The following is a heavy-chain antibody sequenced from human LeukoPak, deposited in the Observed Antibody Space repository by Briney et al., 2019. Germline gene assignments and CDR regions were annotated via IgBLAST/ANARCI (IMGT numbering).Heavy chain of an antibody. CDR2: IYPGDSDT. V-gene: IGHV5-51*01. CDR3: ARSIVVVPAAMTNWFDH. CDR1: GSRFTSYW. D-gene: IGHD2-2*01. J-gene: IGHJ5*02. Sequence: GEALQISLKGSGSRFTSYWIGWGRPMPGKGLGWVGIIYPGDSDTRYSPSFQGQVTISADKSISTAYLQWSSLKASDTAMYYCARSIVVVPAAMTNWFDHWGQGTLVTVSS.